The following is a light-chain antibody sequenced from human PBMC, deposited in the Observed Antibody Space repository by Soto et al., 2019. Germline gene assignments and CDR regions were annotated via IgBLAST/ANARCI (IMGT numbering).Light chain of an antibody. CDR2: GAS. CDR3: QHHSSWPPIT. Sequence: EVVMTQYPVTLSVSPGERATLSCRASQSVRSSVAWYQQKPGQAPRLLFYGASTRATGIPARFSGSGSGTEFTLTISSLQSEDVAVYYCQHHSSWPPITFCQGTNVDIK. V-gene: IGKV3-15*01. CDR1: QSVRSS. J-gene: IGKJ3*01.